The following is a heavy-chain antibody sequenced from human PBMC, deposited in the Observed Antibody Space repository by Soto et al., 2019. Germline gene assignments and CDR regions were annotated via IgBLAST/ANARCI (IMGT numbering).Heavy chain of an antibody. CDR3: ARDTDYDVGMDV. V-gene: IGHV3-53*01. J-gene: IGHJ6*02. D-gene: IGHD3-3*01. CDR1: GFTVSINY. Sequence: EVQLVESGGGLVQPGGSLRLSCAASGFTVSINYMSWVRQAPGKGLEWVSVLYSGGSTYYADSVKGRFTISRDNSKNTLYLQMNSLRAEDTAVYYCARDTDYDVGMDVWGQGTTVTVSS. CDR2: LYSGGST.